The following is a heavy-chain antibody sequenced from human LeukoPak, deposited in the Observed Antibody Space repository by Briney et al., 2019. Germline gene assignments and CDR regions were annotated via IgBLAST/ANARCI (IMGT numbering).Heavy chain of an antibody. CDR1: GFTFSSYS. V-gene: IGHV3-21*01. D-gene: IGHD2/OR15-2a*01. CDR2: ISSSSSYI. CDR3: ARELLYVYGMDV. J-gene: IGHJ6*02. Sequence: GGSLRLSCAASGFTFSSYSMNWVRQAPGKGLEWVSSISSSSSYIYYADSVKGRFTISRDNARNSLYLQMNSLRGEDTAVYYCARELLYVYGMDVWGQGTTVTVSS.